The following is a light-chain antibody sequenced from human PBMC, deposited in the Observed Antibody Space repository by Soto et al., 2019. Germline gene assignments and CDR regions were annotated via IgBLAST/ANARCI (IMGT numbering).Light chain of an antibody. J-gene: IGLJ2*01. CDR1: NIGSKS. V-gene: IGLV3-21*04. Sequence: VLTQPPSVSVAPGKTARIICGGNNIGSKSVHWYQQKAGQAPVLVIYYDSDRPSGIPERFSGSNSGNTATLTISRVEAGDEADYYCQVWDSNSDHQVVFGGGTKLTVL. CDR2: YDS. CDR3: QVWDSNSDHQVV.